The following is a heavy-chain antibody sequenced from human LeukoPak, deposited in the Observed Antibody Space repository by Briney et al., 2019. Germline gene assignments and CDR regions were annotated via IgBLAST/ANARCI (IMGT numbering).Heavy chain of an antibody. J-gene: IGHJ4*02. D-gene: IGHD2-2*01. CDR3: ARDRFIGYCSSTSCYPFDY. V-gene: IGHV1-18*01. Sequence: EASVKVSCKASGGTFSSYAISWVRQAPGQGLEWMGWISAYNGNTNYAQKLQGRVTMTTDTSTSTAYMELRSLRSDDTAVYYCARDRFIGYCSSTSCYPFDYWGQGTLVTVSS. CDR1: GGTFSSYA. CDR2: ISAYNGNT.